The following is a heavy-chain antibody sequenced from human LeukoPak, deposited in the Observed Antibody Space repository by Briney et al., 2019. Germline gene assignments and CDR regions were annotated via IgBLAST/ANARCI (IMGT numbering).Heavy chain of an antibody. CDR2: IYYSGST. D-gene: IGHD4-23*01. V-gene: IGHV4-59*01. J-gene: IGHJ3*02. CDR1: GGSISSYY. Sequence: PSETLSLTCTVSGGSISSYYWSWIRQPPGKGLEWIGYIYYSGSTNYNPSLKSRVTISVDTSKNQFSLKPSSVTAADTAVYYCARLTVAPDAFDIWGQGTMVTVSS. CDR3: ARLTVAPDAFDI.